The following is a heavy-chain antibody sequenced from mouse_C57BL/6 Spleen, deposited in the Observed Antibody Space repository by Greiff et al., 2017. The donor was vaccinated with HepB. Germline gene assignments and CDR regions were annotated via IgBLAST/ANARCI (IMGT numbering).Heavy chain of an antibody. CDR3: ARIYGPSYAMDY. CDR1: GFTFSDYG. V-gene: IGHV5-17*01. J-gene: IGHJ4*01. Sequence: DVMLVESGGGLVKPGGSLKLSCAASGFTFSDYGMHWVRQAPEKGLEWVAYISSGSSTIYYADTVKGRFTISRDNAKNTLFLQMTSLRSEDTAMYYCARIYGPSYAMDYWGQGTSVTVSS. CDR2: ISSGSSTI. D-gene: IGHD1-2*01.